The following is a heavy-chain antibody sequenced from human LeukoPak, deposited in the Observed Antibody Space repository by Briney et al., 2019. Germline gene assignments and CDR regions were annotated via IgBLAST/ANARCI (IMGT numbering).Heavy chain of an antibody. CDR1: GYTFTSYD. V-gene: IGHV1-8*01. CDR2: MNPNSGNT. CDR3: ARGYCSDGSCYSQFEF. D-gene: IGHD2-15*01. J-gene: IGHJ4*02. Sequence: ASVKVSCKASGYTFTSYDINWVRQATGQGLELMGWMNPNSGNTGYAQKFQGRVTMTRNTSISTAYMEVSSLRSEDTAVYYCARGYCSDGSCYSQFEFWGQGTLVTVSS.